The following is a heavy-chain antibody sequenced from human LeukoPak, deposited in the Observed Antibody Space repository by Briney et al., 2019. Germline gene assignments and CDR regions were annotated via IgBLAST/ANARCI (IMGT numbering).Heavy chain of an antibody. CDR1: GFTTNY. J-gene: IGHJ4*02. CDR3: ARDLWDATGY. Sequence: PGGSLRLSRAVSGFTTNYMSWVRQAPGKGLEWVSVIYSGDTTYYADPVRGRFTISRDISKNTLYLQMNSLRPEDTAVYHCARDLWDATGYWGQGTLVTVSS. CDR2: IYSGDTT. V-gene: IGHV3-66*02. D-gene: IGHD3-3*01.